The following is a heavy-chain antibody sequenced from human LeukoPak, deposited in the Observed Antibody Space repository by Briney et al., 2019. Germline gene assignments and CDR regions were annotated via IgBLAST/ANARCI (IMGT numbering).Heavy chain of an antibody. CDR1: GFTLRSYV. CDR3: AKDQLAGKNYHYYMGV. J-gene: IGHJ6*03. Sequence: PGGSLRLSCAASGFTLRSYVMSWVRQVPGKGLEWVSALGSGCDITDYAESVKGRFTISRDTSENTLYLEMHSLRAEDTAIYYCAKDQLAGKNYHYYMGVWGKGTTVTVSS. V-gene: IGHV3-23*01. CDR2: LGSGCDIT. D-gene: IGHD1-14*01.